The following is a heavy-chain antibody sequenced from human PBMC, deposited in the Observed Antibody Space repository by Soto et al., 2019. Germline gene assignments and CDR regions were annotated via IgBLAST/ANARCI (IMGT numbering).Heavy chain of an antibody. D-gene: IGHD2-21*02. CDR1: GGTFSSYA. CDR3: ARRAYCGGDCYNWFDP. J-gene: IGHJ5*02. V-gene: IGHV1-69*01. CDR2: IIPIFGTA. Sequence: SVKVSCEGSGGTFSSYAMSWVRQAPGEGLEWMGGIIPIFGTANYAQKFQGRVTITADESTSTAYMELSSLRSEDTAVYYCARRAYCGGDCYNWFDPWGQGTLVTVSS.